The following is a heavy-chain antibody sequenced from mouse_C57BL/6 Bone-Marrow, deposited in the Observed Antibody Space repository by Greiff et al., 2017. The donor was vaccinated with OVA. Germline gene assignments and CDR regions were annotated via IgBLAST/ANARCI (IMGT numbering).Heavy chain of an antibody. CDR3: ARDDGPAWFAY. CDR1: GFTFSDYY. V-gene: IGHV5-16*01. CDR2: INYDGSST. Sequence: EVQLMESEGGLVQPGSSMKLSCTASGFTFSDYYMAWVRQVPEKGLEWVANINYDGSSTYYLDSLKSRFIISRDNAKNILYLQMSSLKSEDTATYYCARDDGPAWFAYWGQGTLVTVSA. D-gene: IGHD2-3*01. J-gene: IGHJ3*01.